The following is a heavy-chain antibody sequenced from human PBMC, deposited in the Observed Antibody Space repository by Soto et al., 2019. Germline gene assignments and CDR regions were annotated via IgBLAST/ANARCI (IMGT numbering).Heavy chain of an antibody. D-gene: IGHD3-16*02. CDR1: GGSISSSSYY. Sequence: QLQLQESGPGLVKPSETLSLTCTVSGGSISSSSYYWGWIRQPPGKGLEWIGSIYYSGSTYYNPSLKSRVTISVDTSKNQFSLKLSSVTAADTAVYYCATWFTTYDCVWGSYRDRDYYGMDVWGQGTTVTVSS. V-gene: IGHV4-39*01. CDR3: ATWFTTYDCVWGSYRDRDYYGMDV. CDR2: IYYSGST. J-gene: IGHJ6*02.